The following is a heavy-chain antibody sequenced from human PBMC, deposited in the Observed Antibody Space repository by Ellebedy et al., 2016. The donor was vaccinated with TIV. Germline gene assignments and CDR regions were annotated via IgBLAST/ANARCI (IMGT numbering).Heavy chain of an antibody. V-gene: IGHV4-34*01. CDR3: ARHYPGGYPGGV. Sequence: SETLSLTXAVYGGSFSGFYWSWIRQAPGKGLEWIGSIYNSGSTYDNPSLKSRVTISVDTTKNQFSLTLTSVTAADTALYYCARHYPGGYPGGVWGKGTTVTVSS. D-gene: IGHD2-15*01. J-gene: IGHJ6*04. CDR1: GGSFSGFY. CDR2: IYNSGST.